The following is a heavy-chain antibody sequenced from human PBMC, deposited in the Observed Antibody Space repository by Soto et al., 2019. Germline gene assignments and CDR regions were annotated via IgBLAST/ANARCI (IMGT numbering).Heavy chain of an antibody. CDR1: GGSISSYY. Sequence: PSETLSLTCTVSGGSISSYYWTWIRQPPGKGLEWIGYIYYSGSTNYNPSLKSRVTISVDTSKNQFSLKLSSVTAADTAVYYCARDRRGYYYYVDVWGKGTTVTVSS. D-gene: IGHD3-10*01. CDR3: ARDRRGYYYYVDV. V-gene: IGHV4-59*01. J-gene: IGHJ6*03. CDR2: IYYSGST.